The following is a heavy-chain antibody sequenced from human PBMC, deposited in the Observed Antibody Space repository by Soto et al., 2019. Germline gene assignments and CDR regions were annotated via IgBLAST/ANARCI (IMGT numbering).Heavy chain of an antibody. Sequence: PSETLSLTCTVSGGSISSYYWSWIRQPPGKGLEWIGNIYYSGSTYYNPSLKSRVTISVDTSKNQFSLKLSSVTAADTAVYYCATKYDFWSGYYLDNWFDPWGQGTLVTVSS. CDR1: GGSISSYY. D-gene: IGHD3-3*01. J-gene: IGHJ5*02. CDR3: ATKYDFWSGYYLDNWFDP. V-gene: IGHV4-59*04. CDR2: IYYSGST.